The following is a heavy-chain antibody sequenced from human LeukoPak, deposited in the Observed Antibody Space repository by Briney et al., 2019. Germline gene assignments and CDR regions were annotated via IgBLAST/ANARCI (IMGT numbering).Heavy chain of an antibody. CDR1: GGSISSYY. CDR3: ARTLTVTIAFDI. CDR2: IYYSGST. D-gene: IGHD4-17*01. V-gene: IGHV4-59*01. J-gene: IGHJ3*02. Sequence: PSETLSLTCTVSGGSISSYYWSWIRQPPGKGLEWIGYIYYSGSTNYNPSLKSRVTISVDTSKNQFSLKLSSVTAADTAVYYCARTLTVTIAFDIWGQGTMVTVSS.